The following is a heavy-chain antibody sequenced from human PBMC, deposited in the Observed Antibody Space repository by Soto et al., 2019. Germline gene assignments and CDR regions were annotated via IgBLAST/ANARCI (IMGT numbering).Heavy chain of an antibody. J-gene: IGHJ4*02. CDR1: GGSFSGYS. V-gene: IGHV4-34*01. CDR3: ARDKITALFDY. D-gene: IGHD3-10*01. Sequence: PSETLSLTCAVYGGSFSGYSWTWIRQPPGTGLEWIGEINHTGSTNYNPSLKSRVTISVDTSKNQFSLKLTSVTAADTAVYYCARDKITALFDYLGQGTLVTVSS. CDR2: INHTGST.